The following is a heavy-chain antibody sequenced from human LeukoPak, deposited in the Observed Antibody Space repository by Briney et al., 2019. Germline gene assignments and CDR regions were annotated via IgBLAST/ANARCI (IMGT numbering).Heavy chain of an antibody. CDR1: GFTVSSNY. Sequence: GGSLRLSCAASGFTVSSNYMSWVRQAPGKGLEWVSVIYSGGSTYYADSAKGRFTISRGNSKNTLYLQMNSLRGEDTAVYYGAKDWSYQGNYYYMDVWGKGPTVTISS. CDR3: AKDWSYQGNYYYMDV. CDR2: IYSGGST. D-gene: IGHD1-26*01. V-gene: IGHV3-53*05. J-gene: IGHJ6*03.